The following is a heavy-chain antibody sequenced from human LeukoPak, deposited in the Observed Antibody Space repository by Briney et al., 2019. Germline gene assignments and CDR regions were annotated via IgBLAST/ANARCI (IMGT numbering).Heavy chain of an antibody. CDR2: INPHSGGT. CDR1: GFTFTGYY. J-gene: IGHJ4*02. Sequence: ASVKVSCKASGFTFTGYYIHWVRQAPGQGLEWMGYINPHSGGTNSPQKFQGRVTMTRDTSISTAYMELSRLRSDDTAVYYCAREDSSSPAFDYWGQGTLVTVSS. V-gene: IGHV1-2*02. CDR3: AREDSSSPAFDY. D-gene: IGHD6-6*01.